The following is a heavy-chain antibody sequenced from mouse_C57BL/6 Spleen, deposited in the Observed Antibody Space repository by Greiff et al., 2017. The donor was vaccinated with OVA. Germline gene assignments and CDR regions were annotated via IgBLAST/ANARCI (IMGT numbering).Heavy chain of an antibody. CDR2: IYPGDGDT. V-gene: IGHV1-80*01. D-gene: IGHD1-1*01. Sequence: QVQLQQSGAELVKPGASVKISCKASGYAFSSYWMNWVKQRPGKGLEWIGQIYPGDGDTNYNGKFKGKATLTADKSSSTAYMQLSSLTSEDSAVYFCARAGSSSAWFAYWGQGTLVTVSA. J-gene: IGHJ3*01. CDR1: GYAFSSYW. CDR3: ARAGSSSAWFAY.